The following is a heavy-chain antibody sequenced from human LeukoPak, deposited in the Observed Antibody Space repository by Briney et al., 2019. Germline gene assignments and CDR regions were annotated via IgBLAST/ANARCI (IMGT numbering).Heavy chain of an antibody. J-gene: IGHJ4*02. CDR3: ARGVEPLAANTLAY. V-gene: IGHV3-53*01. CDR2: LYSDGNT. D-gene: IGHD1-14*01. CDR1: GFTVITND. Sequence: PGGSLRFSCAASGFTVITNDMTWVRQAPGKGLEWVSVLYSDGNTKYADSVQGRFTISRDNSKNTLYLEMNGLSPDDTAVYYCARGVEPLAANTLAYWGQGTLVTVSS.